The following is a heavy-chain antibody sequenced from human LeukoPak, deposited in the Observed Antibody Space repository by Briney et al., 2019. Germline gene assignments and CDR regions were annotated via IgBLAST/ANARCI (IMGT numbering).Heavy chain of an antibody. J-gene: IGHJ3*02. CDR1: GFTFSTYD. D-gene: IGHD7-27*01. CDR2: IGTSGAT. V-gene: IGHV3-13*01. Sequence: GGSLRLSCAASGFTFSTYDMHWVRQATGKGLEWVSGIGTSGATYYLGSARGRFTMSRENAKNSFFLQMNSLRAGDTAVYYCARSSGALENAFDIWGQGTTVTVSS. CDR3: ARSSGALENAFDI.